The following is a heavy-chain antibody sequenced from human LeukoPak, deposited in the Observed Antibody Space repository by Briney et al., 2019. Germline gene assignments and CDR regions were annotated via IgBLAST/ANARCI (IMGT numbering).Heavy chain of an antibody. CDR3: ARWGSSSWYSWFDP. J-gene: IGHJ5*02. D-gene: IGHD6-13*01. Sequence: GRSLRLSCAASGFTFSSYGMHWVRQAPGKGLEWVAVIWYDGSNKYYADSVKGRFTISRDNSKNTLYLQMNSLRAEDTAVYHCARWGSSSWYSWFDPWGQGTLVTVSS. CDR2: IWYDGSNK. V-gene: IGHV3-33*01. CDR1: GFTFSSYG.